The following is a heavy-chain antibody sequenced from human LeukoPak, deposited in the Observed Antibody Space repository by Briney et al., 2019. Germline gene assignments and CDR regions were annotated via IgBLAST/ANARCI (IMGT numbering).Heavy chain of an antibody. Sequence: SETLSLTCTVSGGSISSYYWSWIRQPAGKGLEWIGRIHTSGSTNYNPSLKSRVTMSVDTSKNQFSLKLSSVTAADTDVYYCARGAVAGYYFDYWGQGTLVTVSS. CDR1: GGSISSYY. J-gene: IGHJ4*02. CDR3: ARGAVAGYYFDY. CDR2: IHTSGST. V-gene: IGHV4-4*07.